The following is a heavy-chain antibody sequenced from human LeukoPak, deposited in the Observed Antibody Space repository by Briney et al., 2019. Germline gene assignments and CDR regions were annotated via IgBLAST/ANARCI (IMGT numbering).Heavy chain of an antibody. Sequence: AASVKVSCKASGYTFTANYMHWVRQAPGQGLEWMGRLNPNNGDTTYAQKFQGRVTMTRDTSISTAYMELSSLRSDDTAVYYCAREGRNWFDPWGQGTLVTVSS. CDR1: GYTFTANY. V-gene: IGHV1-2*06. J-gene: IGHJ5*02. CDR3: AREGRNWFDP. CDR2: LNPNNGDT.